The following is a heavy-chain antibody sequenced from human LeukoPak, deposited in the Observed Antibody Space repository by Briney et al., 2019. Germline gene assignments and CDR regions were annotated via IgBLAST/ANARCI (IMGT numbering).Heavy chain of an antibody. CDR1: GFTFSNYG. Sequence: PGRSLRLPCAASGFTFSNYGMHWVRQAPGKGLEWVAVIWYDGSNKYYRDSVKGRFTISRDNAKNTVYLEMNGLRVEDTAVYYCARDGPRGGSHYGVYWGQGTLVTVSS. CDR3: ARDGPRGGSHYGVY. D-gene: IGHD1-26*01. V-gene: IGHV3-33*01. J-gene: IGHJ4*02. CDR2: IWYDGSNK.